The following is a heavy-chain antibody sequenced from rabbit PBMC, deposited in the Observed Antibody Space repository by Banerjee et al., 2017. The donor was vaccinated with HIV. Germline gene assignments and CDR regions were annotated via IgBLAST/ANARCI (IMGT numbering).Heavy chain of an antibody. Sequence: QEQLEEYGGDRVKTEGSLTLTCTASGSDISNNAMCWVRQAPGKGLELIACIYSSNGDKWYASWVNGRFPISKTSSTTVTLQMTSLTAADTATYFCARDLAGVIGWNFGLWGQGTLVTVS. CDR2: IYSSNGDK. CDR3: ARDLAGVIGWNFGL. CDR1: GSDISNNA. D-gene: IGHD4-1*01. J-gene: IGHJ4*01. V-gene: IGHV1S45*01.